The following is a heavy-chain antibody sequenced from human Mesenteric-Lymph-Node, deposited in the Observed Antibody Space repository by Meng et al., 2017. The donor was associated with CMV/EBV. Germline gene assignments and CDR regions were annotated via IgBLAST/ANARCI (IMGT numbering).Heavy chain of an antibody. CDR2: MNPNSGNT. Sequence: ALVKVSCKASGYTFTSYDINWVRQATGQGLEWMGWMNPNSGNTGYAQKFQGRVTMTRNTSISTAYMELSSLRSEDTAVYYCARGRSPRGITIFGVVPTYNWFDPWGQGTLVTVSS. D-gene: IGHD3-3*01. CDR3: ARGRSPRGITIFGVVPTYNWFDP. J-gene: IGHJ5*02. CDR1: GYTFTSYD. V-gene: IGHV1-8*01.